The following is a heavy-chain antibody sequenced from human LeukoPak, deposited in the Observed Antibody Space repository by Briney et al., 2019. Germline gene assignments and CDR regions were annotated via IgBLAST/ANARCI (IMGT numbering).Heavy chain of an antibody. CDR3: ARDDGGSGWLDY. CDR2: INPNSGVT. D-gene: IGHD6-19*01. V-gene: IGHV1-2*06. Sequence: GASVKVSCKASGYTFNGCLTYWVRQVPGQGLEWMGRINPNSGVTTYAQQFQGRVTMTRDTSISTGYMELSRLKSDDTAVYYCARDDGGSGWLDYWGQGTLVTVSS. J-gene: IGHJ4*02. CDR1: GYTFNGCL.